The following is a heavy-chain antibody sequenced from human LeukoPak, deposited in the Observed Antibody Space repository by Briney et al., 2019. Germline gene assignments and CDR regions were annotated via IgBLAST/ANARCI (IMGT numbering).Heavy chain of an antibody. Sequence: GGSLRLSCAASGFTFSSYVMHWVRQAPGKGLEWVAFIRYDGSNKYYADSVKGRFTISRDNSKNTLCLQMNSLRAEDTAVYYCATRITMIVVAGGWFDPWGQGTLVTVSS. J-gene: IGHJ5*02. V-gene: IGHV3-30*02. CDR2: IRYDGSNK. D-gene: IGHD3-22*01. CDR3: ATRITMIVVAGGWFDP. CDR1: GFTFSSYV.